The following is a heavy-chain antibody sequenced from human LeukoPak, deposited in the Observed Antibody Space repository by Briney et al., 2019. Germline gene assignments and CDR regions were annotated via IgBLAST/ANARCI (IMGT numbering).Heavy chain of an antibody. CDR3: ARGEGGYSYGLPYYYGMDV. CDR2: IYYSGST. V-gene: IGHV4-59*01. Sequence: SETLSLTCTVSGGSISSYYWSWIRQPPGKGLEWIGYIYYSGSTNYNPSLKGRVTISVDTSKNQFSLKLSSVTAADTAVYYCARGEGGYSYGLPYYYGMDVWGQGTTVTVSS. D-gene: IGHD5-18*01. J-gene: IGHJ6*02. CDR1: GGSISSYY.